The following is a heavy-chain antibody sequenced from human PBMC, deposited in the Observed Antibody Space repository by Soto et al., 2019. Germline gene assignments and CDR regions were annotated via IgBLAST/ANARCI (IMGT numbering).Heavy chain of an antibody. CDR3: TRDGASSSSAD. Sequence: GGSLRLSCTASGFTFGDYAMSWFRQAPGKGLEWVGFIRSKAYGGTTEYAASVKGRFTISRDDSKSIAYLQMNSLKTEDTAVYYRTRDGASSSSADWGQGTLVTVSS. V-gene: IGHV3-49*03. CDR2: IRSKAYGGTT. J-gene: IGHJ4*02. CDR1: GFTFGDYA. D-gene: IGHD6-6*01.